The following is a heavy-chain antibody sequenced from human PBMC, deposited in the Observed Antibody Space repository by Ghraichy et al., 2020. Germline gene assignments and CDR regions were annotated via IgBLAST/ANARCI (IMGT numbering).Heavy chain of an antibody. CDR2: LGIAGDT. V-gene: IGHV3-13*01. CDR1: GFTFSGYD. J-gene: IGHJ6*02. CDR3: TRDLYGMDV. D-gene: IGHD2-15*01. Sequence: SCAASGFTFSGYDMHWIRQRPGSGLEWVAALGIAGDTYFAGSVKGRFTLSRENAQNSVFLQMNGLRVGDTALYFCTRDLYGMDVWGLGTTVTVS.